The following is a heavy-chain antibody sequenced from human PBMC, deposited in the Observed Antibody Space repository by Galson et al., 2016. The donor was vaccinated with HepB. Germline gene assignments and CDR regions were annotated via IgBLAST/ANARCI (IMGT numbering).Heavy chain of an antibody. CDR1: GDSIRSSDW. CDR2: IYHNGNT. V-gene: IGHV4-4*02. Sequence: ETLSLTCAVSGDSIRSSDWWSWVRQPPGKGLEWVGEIYHNGNTNYNPSLKSRVTISVGKSKNQFSLKLSSLTAADTAVYYCARVDSGVIILYYYYRLDVWGQGTTVTVSS. J-gene: IGHJ6*02. D-gene: IGHD3-10*01. CDR3: ARVDSGVIILYYYYRLDV.